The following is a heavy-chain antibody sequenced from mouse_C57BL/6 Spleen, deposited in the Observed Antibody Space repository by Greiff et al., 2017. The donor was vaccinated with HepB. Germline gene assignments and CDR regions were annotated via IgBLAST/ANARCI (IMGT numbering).Heavy chain of an antibody. CDR1: GFTFNTYA. V-gene: IGHV10-3*01. Sequence: EVQLVESGGGLVQPKGSLKLSCAASGFTFNTYAMHWVRQAPGKGLEWVARIRSKSSNYATYYSDSVKDRFTISRDDSQSMLYLQMNNLKTEDTACYYGLRDLMYGSVWYAMDYWGQRTSVTVSS. CDR3: LRDLMYGSVWYAMDY. D-gene: IGHD1-1*01. J-gene: IGHJ4*01. CDR2: IRSKSSNYAT.